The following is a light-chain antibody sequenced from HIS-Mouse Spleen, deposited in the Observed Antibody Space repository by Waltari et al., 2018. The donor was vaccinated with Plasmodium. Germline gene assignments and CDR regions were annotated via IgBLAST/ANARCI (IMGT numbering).Light chain of an antibody. CDR3: QQNYNTWT. CDR2: AAY. Sequence: DIQMTQSPSSLSASVGESVTSTCRASQSISSYLNGYQQKPGKAPKLLIYAAYSLQSGVPSRFSGSGSGTDFTLTISSLQPEDFATYYCQQNYNTWTFGQGTKVEIK. V-gene: IGKV1-39*01. J-gene: IGKJ1*01. CDR1: QSISSY.